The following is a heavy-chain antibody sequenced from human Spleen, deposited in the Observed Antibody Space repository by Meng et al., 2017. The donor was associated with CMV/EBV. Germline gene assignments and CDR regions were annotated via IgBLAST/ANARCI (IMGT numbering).Heavy chain of an antibody. CDR1: GFAFRNYA. Sequence: GESLKISCAASGFAFRNYAMTWVRQAPGEGLEWVSTISGSGGATYYVDSVKGRYTISRDNSKNILFLQMAGLRAEDTALYYCARATFNDYYYHGLDVWGQGTTVTVSS. J-gene: IGHJ6*02. D-gene: IGHD5-24*01. CDR2: ISGSGGAT. CDR3: ARATFNDYYYHGLDV. V-gene: IGHV3-23*01.